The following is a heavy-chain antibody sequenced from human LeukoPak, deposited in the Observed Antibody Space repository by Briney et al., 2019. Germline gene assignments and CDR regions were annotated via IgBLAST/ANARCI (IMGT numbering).Heavy chain of an antibody. J-gene: IGHJ5*02. D-gene: IGHD3-9*01. CDR2: IYYRGST. V-gene: IGHV4-31*03. CDR3: ARALRYFDWLLLVTSKFDP. Sequence: SETLSLTCTVSGGSISSGGYYWSWIRQHPGKGLEWIGYIYYRGSTYYNPSLKSRVTISVDTSKNQFSLKLSSVTAADTAVYYCARALRYFDWLLLVTSKFDPWGQGTLVTVSS. CDR1: GGSISSGGYY.